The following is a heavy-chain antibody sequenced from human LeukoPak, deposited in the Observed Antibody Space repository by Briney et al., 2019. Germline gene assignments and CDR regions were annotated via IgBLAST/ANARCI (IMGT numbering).Heavy chain of an antibody. CDR2: IRSKEFGRTT. CDR1: GFTFEDYA. Sequence: GGSLRLSCTTSGFTFEDYAMTWVRQAPGKGLEWVGFIRSKEFGRTTEYAASVKGRLTVSRDDSRGIAYLQMNSLKSEDTATYYCARSITGTGWKYYFDHWGQGTLITVSS. CDR3: ARSITGTGWKYYFDH. V-gene: IGHV3-49*04. J-gene: IGHJ4*02. D-gene: IGHD1-14*01.